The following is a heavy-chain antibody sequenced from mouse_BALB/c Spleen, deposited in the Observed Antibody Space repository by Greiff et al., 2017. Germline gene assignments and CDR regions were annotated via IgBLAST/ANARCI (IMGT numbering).Heavy chain of an antibody. CDR3: ARSDTTATYAMDY. Sequence: QVHVKQSGAELVRPGSSVKISCKASGYAFSSYWMNWVKQRPGQGLEWIGQIYPGDGDTNYNGKFKGKATLTADKSSSTAYMQLSSLTSEDSAVYFCARSDTTATYAMDYWGQGTSVTVSS. D-gene: IGHD1-2*01. CDR2: IYPGDGDT. J-gene: IGHJ4*01. V-gene: IGHV1-80*01. CDR1: GYAFSSYW.